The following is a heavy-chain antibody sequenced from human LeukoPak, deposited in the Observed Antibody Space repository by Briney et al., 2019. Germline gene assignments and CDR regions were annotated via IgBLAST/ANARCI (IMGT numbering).Heavy chain of an antibody. J-gene: IGHJ5*02. CDR3: AKDMVAAANWFDP. CDR1: GFTFSSYA. Sequence: GGSLRLSCAASGFTFSSYAMNWVRQAPGKGLVWVSTILSGGSTYYADSVKGRFTISRDTSKNTLYLQMNSLRPEDTAVYYCAKDMVAAANWFDPWGQGTLVTVSS. D-gene: IGHD6-13*01. V-gene: IGHV3-23*01. CDR2: ILSGGST.